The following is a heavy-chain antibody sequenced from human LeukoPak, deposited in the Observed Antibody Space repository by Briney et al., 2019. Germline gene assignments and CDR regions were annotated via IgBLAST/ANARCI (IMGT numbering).Heavy chain of an antibody. D-gene: IGHD3-9*01. CDR2: MNPNSGNT. J-gene: IGHJ6*02. CDR3: ARAPGGVSDYDILTLGYYYYGMDV. CDR1: GYTFTSYD. Sequence: GASVKVSCRASGYTFTSYDINWVRQATGQGLEWMGWMNPNSGNTGYAQKFQGRVTMTRNTSISTAYMELSSLRSEDTAVYYCARAPGGVSDYDILTLGYYYYGMDVWGQGTTVTVSS. V-gene: IGHV1-8*01.